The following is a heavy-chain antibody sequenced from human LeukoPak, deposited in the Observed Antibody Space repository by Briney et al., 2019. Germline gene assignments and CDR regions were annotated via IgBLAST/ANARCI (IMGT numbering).Heavy chain of an antibody. J-gene: IGHJ4*02. CDR1: GGTFSSYA. Sequence: ASVKVSCTASGGTFSSYAISWVRQAPGQGLEWMGGIIPIFGTANYAQKFQGRVTITADESTSTAYMELSSLRSEDTAVYYCARDDAAAAGGYWGQGTLVTVSS. CDR2: IIPIFGTA. D-gene: IGHD6-13*01. CDR3: ARDDAAAAGGY. V-gene: IGHV1-69*13.